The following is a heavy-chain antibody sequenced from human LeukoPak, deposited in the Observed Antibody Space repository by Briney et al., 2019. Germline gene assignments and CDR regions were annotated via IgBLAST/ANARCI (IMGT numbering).Heavy chain of an antibody. D-gene: IGHD2/OR15-2a*01. CDR2: IYYSGST. Sequence: SETLSPTCTVSGGSISSSSYYWGWIRQPPGKGLEWIGSIYYSGSTYYNPSLKSRVTISVDTSKNQFSLKLSSVTAADTAVYYCARENSAATRYWGQGTLVTVSS. J-gene: IGHJ4*02. V-gene: IGHV4-39*07. CDR3: ARENSAATRY. CDR1: GGSISSSSYY.